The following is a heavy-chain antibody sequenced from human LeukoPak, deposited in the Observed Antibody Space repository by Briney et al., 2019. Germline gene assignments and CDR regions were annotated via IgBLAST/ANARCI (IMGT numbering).Heavy chain of an antibody. CDR3: ATDRGWRTSGYYLYYFEY. D-gene: IGHD3-3*01. J-gene: IGHJ4*02. CDR2: ISGSGGST. Sequence: GGSLRLSCAASGFMFSNFAMSWARQAPGKGLEWVSAISGSGGSTYYADSVKGRFTISRDNSKNTLYLQMNSLRAEDTAVYYCATDRGWRTSGYYLYYFEYWGQGTLVTYSS. V-gene: IGHV3-23*01. CDR1: GFMFSNFA.